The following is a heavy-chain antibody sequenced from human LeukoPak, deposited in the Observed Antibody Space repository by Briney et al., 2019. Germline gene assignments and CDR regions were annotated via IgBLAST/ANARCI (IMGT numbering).Heavy chain of an antibody. Sequence: ASVTVSFTASGYTFTSYGISWVRQAPGQGLEWMGWISAYNGNTNYAQKLQGRVTMTTDTSTSTAYMELRSLRSDDTAVYYCARAPDSSGWFNWFDPWGQGTLVTVSS. CDR3: ARAPDSSGWFNWFDP. CDR1: GYTFTSYG. D-gene: IGHD6-19*01. CDR2: ISAYNGNT. V-gene: IGHV1-18*01. J-gene: IGHJ5*02.